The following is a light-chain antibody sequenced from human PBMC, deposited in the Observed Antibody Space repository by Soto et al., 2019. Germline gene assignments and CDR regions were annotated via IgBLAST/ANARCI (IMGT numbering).Light chain of an antibody. Sequence: DIVMTQSPLSLPVTPGEPASISCRSSQSLLHSSGRYYLDWYLQKPGQSPQLLIYLGSHRASGVHDRFSGSGSVKGFTLTISRVAAEDVGIYYCIRALHIPFTCGGGTRVEFK. CDR2: LGS. CDR1: QSLLHSSGRYY. V-gene: IGKV2-28*01. J-gene: IGKJ4*01. CDR3: IRALHIPFT.